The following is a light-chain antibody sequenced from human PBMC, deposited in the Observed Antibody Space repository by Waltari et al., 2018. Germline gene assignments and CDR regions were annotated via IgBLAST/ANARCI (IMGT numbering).Light chain of an antibody. V-gene: IGLV2-14*01. J-gene: IGLJ2*01. CDR2: DVT. CDR3: SSYTTSSTVT. Sequence: QSALTHLASVSAPPGQSFTISSTGTRSDIAILNFVSWYQLHPGKAPKLIIYDVTNRPSGVSTRFSGSKSANTASLTISGLQAEDEADYYCSSYTTSSTVTFGGGTKLTVL. CDR1: RSDIAILNF.